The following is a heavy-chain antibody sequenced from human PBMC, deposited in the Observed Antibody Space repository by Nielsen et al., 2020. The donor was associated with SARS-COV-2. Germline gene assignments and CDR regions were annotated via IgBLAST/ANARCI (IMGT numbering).Heavy chain of an antibody. CDR2: IYCDDDK. D-gene: IGHD6-6*01. CDR3: AHRARPGGMDV. CDR1: GFPLTTSGVG. Sequence: SGPTLAKPPQTLTLTCTFSGFPLTTSGVGVGWIRQPSGKALEWLALIYCDDDKRYSPSLKSRLTITKDTSKNQVVLTMTNMDPVDTATYDCAHRARPGGMDVWGQGTTVTVSS. J-gene: IGHJ6*02. V-gene: IGHV2-5*02.